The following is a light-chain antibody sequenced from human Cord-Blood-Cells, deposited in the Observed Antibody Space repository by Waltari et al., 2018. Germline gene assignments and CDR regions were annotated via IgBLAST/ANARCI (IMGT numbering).Light chain of an antibody. CDR3: QQRSNWPPT. Sequence: IVLTQPPATMSLSPGERATLSCRAIQRVSRYLAWYQQKHGHAPRLLIYYASNRATGIPARFSGSGSGTDFTLTSSSLEPEDFAVYYCQQRSNWPPTFGGGTKVEIK. V-gene: IGKV3-11*01. J-gene: IGKJ4*01. CDR2: YAS. CDR1: QRVSRY.